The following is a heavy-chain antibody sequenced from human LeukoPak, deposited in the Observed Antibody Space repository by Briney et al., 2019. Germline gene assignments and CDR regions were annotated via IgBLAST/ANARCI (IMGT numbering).Heavy chain of an antibody. D-gene: IGHD2-15*01. CDR1: GGSISSSSYY. V-gene: IGHV4-39*07. J-gene: IGHJ3*02. CDR2: IYYSGST. Sequence: SETLSLTCTVSGGSISSSSYYWGWIRQPPGKGLEWIGSIYYSGSTYYNPSLKSRVTISVDTSKNQFSLKLSSVTAADTAVYYCARIRRKNFGSSGAFDIWGQGTMVTVSS. CDR3: ARIRRKNFGSSGAFDI.